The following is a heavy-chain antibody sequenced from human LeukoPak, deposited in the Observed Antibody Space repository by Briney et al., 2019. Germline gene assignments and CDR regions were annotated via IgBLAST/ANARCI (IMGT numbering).Heavy chain of an antibody. CDR1: TFTFGNYW. V-gene: IGHV3-7*01. D-gene: IGHD6-13*01. CDR3: ARDPAAWDY. Sequence: GGSLRLSCAASTFTFGNYWTSWVRQAPGKGLEWVANIKEDGSEEYYVDSVKGRFTISRDNTKNSLYLQMNSLRAEDTAVYYCARDPAAWDYWGQGTLVTVSS. CDR2: IKEDGSEE. J-gene: IGHJ4*02.